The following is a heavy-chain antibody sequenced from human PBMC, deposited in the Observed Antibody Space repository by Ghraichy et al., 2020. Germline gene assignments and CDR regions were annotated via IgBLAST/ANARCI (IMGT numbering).Heavy chain of an antibody. CDR2: IYYSGST. J-gene: IGHJ4*02. CDR3: ARVAVAFGDYDDY. Sequence: SETLSLTCTVSGGSISSGGYYWSWIRQHPGKGLEWIGYIYYSGSTYYNPSLKSRITISIDTSKNHFSLRLSSVTAADTAVYYCARVAVAFGDYDDYWGQGTLVTVSS. D-gene: IGHD3-10*01. CDR1: GGSISSGGYY. V-gene: IGHV4-31*03.